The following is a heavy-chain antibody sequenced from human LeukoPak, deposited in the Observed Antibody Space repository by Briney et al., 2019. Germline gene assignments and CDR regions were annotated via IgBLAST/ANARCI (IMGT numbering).Heavy chain of an antibody. CDR1: GYTFTSYY. Sequence: ASVKVSCKASGYTFTSYYMLWVRQAPGQGLEWMGIINLSGGSTSYAQRFQGRVNMPRDTSTSTVYIERSSLRPEYMAVYYCARAPIAAHFQHWGQGTLVTLFS. J-gene: IGHJ1*01. CDR2: INLSGGST. D-gene: IGHD6-13*01. CDR3: ARAPIAAHFQH. V-gene: IGHV1-46*03.